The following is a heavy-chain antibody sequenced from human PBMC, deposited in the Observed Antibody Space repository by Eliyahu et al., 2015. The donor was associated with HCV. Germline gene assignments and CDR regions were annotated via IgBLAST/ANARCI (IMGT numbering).Heavy chain of an antibody. CDR3: AKDLKWPVPNSHCGLDF. V-gene: IGHV3-30*18. J-gene: IGHJ4*02. Sequence: QVQLVESGGGVVQPGRSLXLSCAASGFTFSXXXIHWXRRAPGKGLQXVAVISHDGSNKYYADSVKGRFTISRDNSESKLYLQMNSLRTEDTAVYYCAKDLKWPVPNSHCGLDFWGQGSLVTVSS. CDR1: GFTFSXXX. CDR2: ISHDGSNK. D-gene: IGHD6-19*01.